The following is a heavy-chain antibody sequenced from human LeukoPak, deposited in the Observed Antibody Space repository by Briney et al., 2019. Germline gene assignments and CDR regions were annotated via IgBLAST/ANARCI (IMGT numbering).Heavy chain of an antibody. Sequence: PSETLSLTCTVSGGSISSYYWSWIRQSPGKGLEWIGYIYTSGSTNYNPSLKSRVTISLDTSKNQFSLRLSSVTAADTAVYYCARHTGGYNPFQYWGQGALVTVSS. CDR1: GGSISSYY. CDR3: ARHTGGYNPFQY. J-gene: IGHJ1*01. V-gene: IGHV4-4*08. D-gene: IGHD5-24*01. CDR2: IYTSGST.